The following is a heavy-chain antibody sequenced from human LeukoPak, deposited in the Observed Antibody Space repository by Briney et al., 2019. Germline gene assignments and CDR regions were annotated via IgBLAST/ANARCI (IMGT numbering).Heavy chain of an antibody. J-gene: IGHJ4*01. Sequence: GGSLSRSCAASGFTFSDYYISWIRQAPAKGLEWLSYISSTDVIWYADSVKGRFTISRDNAKNSLYLQMSSLRAEDTAIYYCIVSSGYIYYFDYWGQETLVTVSS. CDR2: ISSTDVI. CDR3: IVSSGYIYYFDY. V-gene: IGHV3-11*01. CDR1: GFTFSDYY. D-gene: IGHD3-22*01.